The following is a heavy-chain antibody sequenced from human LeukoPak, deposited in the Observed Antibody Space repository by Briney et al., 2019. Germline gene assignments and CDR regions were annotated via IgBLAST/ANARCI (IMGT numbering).Heavy chain of an antibody. V-gene: IGHV4-31*03. CDR1: GGSISSGGYY. CDR3: ARGTGDHRWKRYWYFDL. J-gene: IGHJ2*01. CDR2: IYYSGST. D-gene: IGHD7-27*01. Sequence: SETLSLTCTVSGGSISSGGYYWSWIRQHPGKGLEWIWYIYYSGSTYYNPSLKSRVTISVDTSKNQFSLKLSSVTAADTAVYYCARGTGDHRWKRYWYFDLWGRGTLVAVSS.